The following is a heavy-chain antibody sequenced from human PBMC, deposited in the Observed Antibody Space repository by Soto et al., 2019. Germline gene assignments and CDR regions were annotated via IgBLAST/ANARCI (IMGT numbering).Heavy chain of an antibody. D-gene: IGHD2-21*02. CDR3: ARDKYQVVTAPLGY. CDR1: VGTFIIYA. Sequence: GASVKASCKASVGTFIIYAIRWVRQAPGQGLEWMGGIIPIFGTANYAQKFQGRVTITADESTSTAYMELSSLRSEDTAVYYCARDKYQVVTAPLGYWGQGTLVTVSS. CDR2: IIPIFGTA. J-gene: IGHJ4*02. V-gene: IGHV1-69*01.